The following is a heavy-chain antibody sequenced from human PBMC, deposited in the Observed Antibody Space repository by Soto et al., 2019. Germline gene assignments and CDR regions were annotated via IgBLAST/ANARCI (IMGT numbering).Heavy chain of an antibody. D-gene: IGHD2-15*01. V-gene: IGHV3-15*07. J-gene: IGHJ6*02. CDR2: IKRNSDGGRT. CDR3: TTGSVEGV. Sequence: EVQLVESGGGLVKPGGSLRLSCAASGFTFYNSWMNWVRQAPGKGLEWVGRIKRNSDGGRTDYAGPVKGRFTISRDDSENMLYLQINSLKTEDTAVYYCTTGSVEGVWGQGTTVSVSS. CDR1: GFTFYNSW.